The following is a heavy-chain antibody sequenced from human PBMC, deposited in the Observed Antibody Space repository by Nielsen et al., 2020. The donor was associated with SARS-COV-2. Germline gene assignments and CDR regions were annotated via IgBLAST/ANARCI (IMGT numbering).Heavy chain of an antibody. CDR2: ISYDGSNK. D-gene: IGHD6-13*01. CDR3: AKDLSSSSWPTNYYYYYGMDV. Sequence: WIRQPPGKRLEWVAVISYDGSNKYYADSVKGRFTISRDNSKNTLYLQMNSLRAEDTAVYYCAKDLSSSSWPTNYYYYYGMDVWGQGTTVTVSS. J-gene: IGHJ6*02. V-gene: IGHV3-30*18.